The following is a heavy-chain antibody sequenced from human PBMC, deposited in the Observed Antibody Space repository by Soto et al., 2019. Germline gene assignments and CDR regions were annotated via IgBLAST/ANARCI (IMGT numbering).Heavy chain of an antibody. D-gene: IGHD1-26*01. Sequence: QMQLVQSGAEVKKTGSSVTVSCKALGNTFTYRYLHWVRQAPGQALEWMGWITPFSGDVHYAQKSQERITITTDTSINTANKQMSSMSSEDSSMYFCAGGGAGSGPLKWELPDNWGQGALVTVSS. CDR3: AGGGAGSGPLKWELPDN. CDR1: GNTFTYRY. V-gene: IGHV1-45*02. J-gene: IGHJ4*02. CDR2: ITPFSGDV.